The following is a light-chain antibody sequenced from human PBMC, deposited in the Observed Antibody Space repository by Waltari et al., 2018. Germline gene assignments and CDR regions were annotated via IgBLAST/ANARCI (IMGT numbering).Light chain of an antibody. CDR3: SSFASGDTHV. CDR1: SSDVGGYKF. Sequence: QSALTQPASVSGSPGQSITISCTGTSSDVGGYKFVSWYQQHPDKAPKLVIFDVSNPPSGISSRFSGSKSGNTAYLTISGLQPEDEADYYCSSFASGDTHVFGTGTKLTVL. V-gene: IGLV2-14*03. CDR2: DVS. J-gene: IGLJ1*01.